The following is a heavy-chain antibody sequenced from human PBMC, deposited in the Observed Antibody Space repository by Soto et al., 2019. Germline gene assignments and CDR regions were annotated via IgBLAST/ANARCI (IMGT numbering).Heavy chain of an antibody. CDR1: GGSISSYY. J-gene: IGHJ4*02. CDR2: IYYSGST. D-gene: IGHD3-10*01. V-gene: IGHV4-59*01. Sequence: PSETLSLTCTVSGGSISSYYWSWIRQPPGKGLEWIGYIYYSGSTNYNPSLKSRVTISVDTSKNQFSLKLSSVTAADTAVYYCARGRREYYGSGSYYSPFDYWGQGTLVTVSS. CDR3: ARGRREYYGSGSYYSPFDY.